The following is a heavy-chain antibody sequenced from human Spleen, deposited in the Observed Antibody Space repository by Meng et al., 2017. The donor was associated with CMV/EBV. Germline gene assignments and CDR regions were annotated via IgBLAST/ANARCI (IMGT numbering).Heavy chain of an antibody. V-gene: IGHV1-18*01. J-gene: IGHJ4*02. CDR1: GYLFTSYG. CDR3: ARDAGTIAVSGIGDY. Sequence: ASVKVSCRASGYLFTSYGISWVRQAPGQGLEWMGWISAYNGNTNYAQKLQGRVTMTTDTSTSTAYMELRGLRSDDTAVYYCARDAGTIAVSGIGDYWGQGTLVTVSS. CDR2: ISAYNGNT. D-gene: IGHD6-19*01.